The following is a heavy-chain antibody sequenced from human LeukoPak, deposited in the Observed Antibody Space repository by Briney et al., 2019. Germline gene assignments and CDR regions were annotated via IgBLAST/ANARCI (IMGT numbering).Heavy chain of an antibody. CDR2: IYYSGST. D-gene: IGHD3-22*01. CDR1: GGSISSGGYY. CDR3: ARSYDSSGYYGRFFDY. V-gene: IGHV4-31*03. Sequence: SETLSLTCTVSGGSISSGGYYWSWIRQHPGMGLEWIGYIYYSGSTYYNPSLKSRVTISVDTSKNQFSLKLSSVTAADTAVYYCARSYDSSGYYGRFFDYWGQGTLVTVSS. J-gene: IGHJ4*02.